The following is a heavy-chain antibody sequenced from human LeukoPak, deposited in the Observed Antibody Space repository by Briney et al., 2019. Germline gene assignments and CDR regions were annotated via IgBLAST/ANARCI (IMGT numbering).Heavy chain of an antibody. CDR1: GGSINSYS. J-gene: IGHJ4*02. CDR3: ARGGRFPDY. CDR2: IYASGST. D-gene: IGHD3-10*01. V-gene: IGHV4-4*07. Sequence: SETLSLTCTVSGGSINSYSWSWIRQPAGKGLEWIGRIYASGSTNYNPSLKSRVTMSVDSSKNQFSLNLSSVTAADTAVYYCARGGRFPDYWGQGTLLTVSS.